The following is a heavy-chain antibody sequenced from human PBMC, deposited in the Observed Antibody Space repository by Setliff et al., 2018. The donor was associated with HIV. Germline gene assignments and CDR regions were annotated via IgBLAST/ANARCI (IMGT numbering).Heavy chain of an antibody. CDR2: IYYSGST. CDR3: ARPADCSSTSCYLWYFDL. Sequence: SETLSLTCTVSGGSTSSSSYYWGWIRQPPGKWLEWIGSIYYSGSTYYNPSLKSRVTISVDTSKNQFSLKLSSVTAADTAVYYCARPADCSSTSCYLWYFDLWGRGTLVTVSS. D-gene: IGHD2-2*01. V-gene: IGHV4-39*01. CDR1: GGSTSSSSYY. J-gene: IGHJ2*01.